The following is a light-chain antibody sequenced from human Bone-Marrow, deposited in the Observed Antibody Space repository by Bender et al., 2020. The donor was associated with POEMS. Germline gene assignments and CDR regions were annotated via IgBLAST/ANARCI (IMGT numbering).Light chain of an antibody. Sequence: QSVLTQPPSASGTPGQRVTISCSGSSSNIGSNYVYWYQQLPGTAPKLLIYRNNQRPSGVPDRFSGSKSGNTASLTISGLQAEDEADYHCCSDAGSSTWVFGGGTKVTVL. J-gene: IGLJ3*02. CDR2: RNN. V-gene: IGLV1-47*01. CDR3: CSDAGSSTWV. CDR1: SSNIGSNY.